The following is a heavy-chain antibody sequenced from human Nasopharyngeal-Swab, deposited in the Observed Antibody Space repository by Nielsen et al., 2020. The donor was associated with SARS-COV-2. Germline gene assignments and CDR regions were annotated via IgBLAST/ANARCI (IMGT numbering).Heavy chain of an antibody. V-gene: IGHV3-30*18. D-gene: IGHD3-9*01. Sequence: GESLKISCAASGFTFSSYGMHWVRQAPGKGLEWVAVISYDGSNKYYADSVKGRFTISRDNSKNMLYLQMNSLRAEDTAVYYCAKEAGYYDILTGYYLSLGYGMDVWGQGTTVTVSS. CDR3: AKEAGYYDILTGYYLSLGYGMDV. CDR1: GFTFSSYG. J-gene: IGHJ6*02. CDR2: ISYDGSNK.